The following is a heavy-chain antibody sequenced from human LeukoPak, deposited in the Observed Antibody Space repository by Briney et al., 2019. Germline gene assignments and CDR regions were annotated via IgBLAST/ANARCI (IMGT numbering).Heavy chain of an antibody. J-gene: IGHJ4*02. CDR1: GFTFDDYA. Sequence: HPGGSLRLSCAASGFTFDDYAMHWVRQAPGKGLEWVSGISWNSGSIGYADSVKGRFTISRDNAKNSLYLQMNSLRAEDTALYYCAKDWNSGSYGAGYFDYWGQGTLVTVSS. CDR2: ISWNSGSI. V-gene: IGHV3-9*01. D-gene: IGHD1-26*01. CDR3: AKDWNSGSYGAGYFDY.